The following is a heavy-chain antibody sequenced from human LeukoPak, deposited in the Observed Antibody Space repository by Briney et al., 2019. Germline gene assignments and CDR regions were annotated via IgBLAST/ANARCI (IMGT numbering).Heavy chain of an antibody. Sequence: SETLSLTCAVHGGSLTGYSWAWVRQSPGEGLEWIGEINQVEKPIYSPSLESRVAISPEASRNQFFLQLTSVAAADTAMYYCARGRATPSRLFFDYYFMDVWGPGTPVTVSS. CDR1: GGSLTGYS. D-gene: IGHD4-23*01. CDR3: ARGRATPSRLFFDYYFMDV. V-gene: IGHV4-34*01. J-gene: IGHJ6*03. CDR2: INQVEKP.